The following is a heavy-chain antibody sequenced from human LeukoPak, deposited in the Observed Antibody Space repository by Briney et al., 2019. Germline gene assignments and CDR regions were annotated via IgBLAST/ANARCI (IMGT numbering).Heavy chain of an antibody. J-gene: IGHJ3*02. Sequence: GGSLRLSCAGSGFTFSSYWMRWVRQAPGKGLLWVSRITNDGSTTSYADTVKGRFTVSRDNAKNTLYLQMNSLRAEDTAVYYCASQYCGSTSCYGFDAFDIWGQGTKVTVSS. CDR3: ASQYCGSTSCYGFDAFDI. CDR2: ITNDGSTT. CDR1: GFTFSSYW. D-gene: IGHD2-2*01. V-gene: IGHV3-74*01.